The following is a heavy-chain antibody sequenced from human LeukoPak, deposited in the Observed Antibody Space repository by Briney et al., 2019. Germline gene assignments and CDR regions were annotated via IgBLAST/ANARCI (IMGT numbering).Heavy chain of an antibody. V-gene: IGHV3-11*05. CDR1: GFSFSDYY. J-gene: IGHJ5*02. CDR2: ISSSSSYT. Sequence: GGSLRLSCAASGFSFSDYYMTWIRQAPGKGLEWVSYISSSSSYTNYADSVKGRFTISRDNAKNALYLQMNSLRGEDTAVYYCARGESSWFDPWGQGTLVTASS. CDR3: ARGESSWFDP.